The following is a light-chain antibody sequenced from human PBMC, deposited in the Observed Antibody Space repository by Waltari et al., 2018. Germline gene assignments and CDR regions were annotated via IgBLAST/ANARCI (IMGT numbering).Light chain of an antibody. CDR1: VLAIRY. V-gene: IGLV3-27*01. CDR3: YSVDDNKRV. CDR2: KDS. J-gene: IGLJ2*01. Sequence: SYELTQPSSVSLSQGQTARITSSGAVLAIRYTRWFQQKPGQAPVLVIYKDSERHSGIPERFDGSSSGTTVTLTISGAQVEDEADYYCYSVDDNKRVFGGGTKLTVL.